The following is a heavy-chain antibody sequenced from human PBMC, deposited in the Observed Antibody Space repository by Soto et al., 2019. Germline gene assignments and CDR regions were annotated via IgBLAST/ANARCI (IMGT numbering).Heavy chain of an antibody. CDR3: AREGAMTTVRCFDY. CDR1: GFTFSSYG. J-gene: IGHJ4*02. Sequence: GGSLRLSCAASGFTFSSYGMHWVRQAPGKGLEWVAVIWYDGSNKYYADSVKGRFTISRDNSKNTLYLQMNSLRAEDTAVYYCAREGAMTTVRCFDYWGQGTLVTVSS. V-gene: IGHV3-33*01. D-gene: IGHD4-4*01. CDR2: IWYDGSNK.